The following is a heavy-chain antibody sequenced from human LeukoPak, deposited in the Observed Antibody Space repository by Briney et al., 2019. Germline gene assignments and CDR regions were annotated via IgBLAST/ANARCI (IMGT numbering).Heavy chain of an antibody. Sequence: GGSLTLSCAASGLSFRKYFMSWARQAPGKGLEWVATISTDASPTTYRDSVWGRVTISRDNAQNSVFLQMHSLRAGDTAVYYWSSSFTPYYYDVWGQGILVTVSS. J-gene: IGHJ4*02. CDR2: ISTDASPT. V-gene: IGHV3-7*02. CDR1: GLSFRKYF. D-gene: IGHD6-6*01. CDR3: SSSFTPYYYDV.